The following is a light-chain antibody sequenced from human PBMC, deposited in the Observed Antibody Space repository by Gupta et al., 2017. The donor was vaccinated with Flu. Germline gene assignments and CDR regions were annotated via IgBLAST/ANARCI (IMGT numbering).Light chain of an antibody. CDR3: CSDAGSNTWV. CDR2: EVT. CDR1: SSDVGNYNL. J-gene: IGLJ3*02. V-gene: IGLV2-23*02. Sequence: SITISCTGPSSDVGNYNLVSWYQQHPGKAPKLMIYEVTKRPSGVSNRFSGSKSGNTASLTISGLQAEDEADYYCCSDAGSNTWVFGGGTKLTVL.